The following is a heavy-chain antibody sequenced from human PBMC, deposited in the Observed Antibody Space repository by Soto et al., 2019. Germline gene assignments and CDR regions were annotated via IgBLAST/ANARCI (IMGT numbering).Heavy chain of an antibody. Sequence: SVKVSCKASGGTFSSYAISWVRQAPGQGLEWMGGIIPIFGTANYAQKFQGRVTITADESTSTAYMELSSLRSEDTAVYYCAHAREYYYDSSGYYLDYWGQGTLVTVSS. D-gene: IGHD3-22*01. CDR2: IIPIFGTA. CDR3: AHAREYYYDSSGYYLDY. CDR1: GGTFSSYA. V-gene: IGHV1-69*13. J-gene: IGHJ4*02.